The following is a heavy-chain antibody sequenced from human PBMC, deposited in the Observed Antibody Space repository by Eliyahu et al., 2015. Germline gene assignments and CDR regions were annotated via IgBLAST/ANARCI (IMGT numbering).Heavy chain of an antibody. D-gene: IGHD3-3*01. CDR1: GGSVSSGNYY. Sequence: QVQLQESGPGLVQPSQTLSLSCTVSGGSVSSGNYYWXWIRXPAGKGLEWIGRIHTSGSSNYNPSLTSRVSISLDRSNNQFSLRLSSVTAADAAVYYCARDPPTHYDFWSRPSTDTLGGLDPWGQGTLVTVSS. V-gene: IGHV4-61*02. CDR3: ARDPPTHYDFWSRPSTDTLGGLDP. J-gene: IGHJ5*02. CDR2: IHTSGSS.